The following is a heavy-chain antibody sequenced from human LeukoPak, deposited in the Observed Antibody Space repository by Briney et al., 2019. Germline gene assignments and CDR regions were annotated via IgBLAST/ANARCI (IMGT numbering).Heavy chain of an antibody. CDR2: INTDGSST. V-gene: IGHV3-74*01. D-gene: IGHD4-17*01. Sequence: PGGSLSLSCAASGFTFGSYWMHWVRQAPGKGLVWVSRINTDGSSTNYADSVKGRFTISRDNAKNTLYLQMNGLRAEDTAVYYCVSTPDDYGDYGDYGDWGQGTLVTVSS. CDR1: GFTFGSYW. CDR3: VSTPDDYGDYGDYGD. J-gene: IGHJ4*02.